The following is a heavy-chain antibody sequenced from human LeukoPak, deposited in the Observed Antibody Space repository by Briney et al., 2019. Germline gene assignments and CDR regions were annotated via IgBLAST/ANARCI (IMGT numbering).Heavy chain of an antibody. Sequence: ASVKVSCKASGYTFTSYGISWVRQAPGQGLEWMGWISAYNGNTNYAQELQGRVTMTTDTSTSTTYMELRSLRSDDTAVYYCAKVEDYYYYYYMDVWGKGTTVTVSS. CDR3: AKVEDYYYYYYMDV. CDR2: ISAYNGNT. J-gene: IGHJ6*03. CDR1: GYTFTSYG. D-gene: IGHD2-15*01. V-gene: IGHV1-18*01.